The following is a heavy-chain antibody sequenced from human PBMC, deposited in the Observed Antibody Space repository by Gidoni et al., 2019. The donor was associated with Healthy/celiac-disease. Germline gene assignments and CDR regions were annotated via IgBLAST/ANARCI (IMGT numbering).Heavy chain of an antibody. Sequence: QVQLQESGPGLVKPSETLSLTCTVSGGSISSYYWSWIRQPPGKGLEWIGYIYYSGSTNYNPSLKSRVTISVDTSKNQFSLKLSSVTAADTAVYYCARGGDWFDYWGQGTLVTVSS. CDR3: ARGGDWFDY. CDR1: GGSISSYY. CDR2: IYYSGST. V-gene: IGHV4-59*08. D-gene: IGHD3-16*01. J-gene: IGHJ5*01.